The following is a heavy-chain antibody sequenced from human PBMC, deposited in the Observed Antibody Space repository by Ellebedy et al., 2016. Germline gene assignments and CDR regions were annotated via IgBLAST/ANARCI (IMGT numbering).Heavy chain of an antibody. CDR1: GYTFTSYY. CDR3: ARDYCSSTSCPYYYYYMDV. V-gene: IGHV1-46*01. J-gene: IGHJ6*03. Sequence: ASVKVSXKASGYTFTSYYMHWVRQAPGQGLEWMGIINPSGGSTSYAQKFQGRVTMTRDTSTSTVYMELSSLRSEDTAVYYCARDYCSSTSCPYYYYYMDVWGKGTTVTVSS. D-gene: IGHD2-2*01. CDR2: INPSGGST.